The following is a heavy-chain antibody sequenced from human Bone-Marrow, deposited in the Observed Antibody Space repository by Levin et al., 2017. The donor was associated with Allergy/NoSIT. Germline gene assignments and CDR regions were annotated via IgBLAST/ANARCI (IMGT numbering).Heavy chain of an antibody. CDR1: GFTFSDSS. CDR3: ARAESPMVNCPDY. J-gene: IGHJ4*02. V-gene: IGHV3-21*01. CDR2: ISSRSTYI. D-gene: IGHD5-18*01. Sequence: GGSLRLSCAASGFTFSDSSINWVRQAPGKGLEWVASISSRSTYIYYADSVKGRFTISRDNAKKSLYLQMNSLRAEDTAVYYCARAESPMVNCPDYWGQGTLVTVSS.